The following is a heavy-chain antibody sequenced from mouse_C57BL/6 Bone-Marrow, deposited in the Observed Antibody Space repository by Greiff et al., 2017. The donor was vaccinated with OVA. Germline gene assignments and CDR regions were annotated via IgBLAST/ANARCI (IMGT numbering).Heavy chain of an antibody. CDR3: TANWYYFDY. J-gene: IGHJ2*01. CDR1: GFNIIDDY. Sequence: VQLQQSGAELVRPGASVKLSCTASGFNIIDDYMHWVKQRPEQGLEWIGWIDPENGDTEYASKFQGKATITADTSSNTAYLQLSSLTSEDTAVYYCTANWYYFDYWGQGTTLTVSS. CDR2: IDPENGDT. V-gene: IGHV14-4*01. D-gene: IGHD4-1*02.